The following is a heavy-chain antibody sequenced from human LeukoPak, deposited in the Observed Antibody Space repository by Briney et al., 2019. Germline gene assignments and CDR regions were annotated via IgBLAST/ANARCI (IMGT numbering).Heavy chain of an antibody. J-gene: IGHJ4*02. D-gene: IGHD5-18*01. CDR1: GGSISSSSYY. V-gene: IGHV4-39*07. Sequence: SETLSLTCTVSGGSISSSSYYWGWIRQPPGKGLEWIGEINHSGSTNYNPSLKSRVTISVDTSKNQFSLKLSSVTAADTAVYYCARDTSTRGYSYGYLPGGRSFDYWGQGTLVTVSS. CDR3: ARDTSTRGYSYGYLPGGRSFDY. CDR2: INHSGST.